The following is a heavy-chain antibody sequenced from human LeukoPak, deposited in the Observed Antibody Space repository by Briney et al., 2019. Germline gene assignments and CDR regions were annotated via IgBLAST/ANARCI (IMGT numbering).Heavy chain of an antibody. CDR3: ARRDLGWYRKSEYFQH. Sequence: SETLSLTCTVSGYSISSGYYWGWIRQPPGKGLEWIGSIYHSGSTYYNPSLKSRVTISVDTSKNQFSLKLSSVTAADTAVYYCARRDLGWYRKSEYFQHWGQGTLVTVSS. V-gene: IGHV4-38-2*02. J-gene: IGHJ1*01. D-gene: IGHD6-19*01. CDR1: GYSISSGYY. CDR2: IYHSGST.